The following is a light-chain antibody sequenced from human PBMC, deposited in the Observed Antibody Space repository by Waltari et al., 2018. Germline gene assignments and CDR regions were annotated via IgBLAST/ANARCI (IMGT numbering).Light chain of an antibody. CDR2: NND. V-gene: IGLV1-44*01. Sequence: QSALTQPPSTSEAPGQRVSISCSGASPNIGTNTVSWYRHLPGTAPKLLIYNNDQRPSGVPDRFSGSKSGTSASLAINGVQSEDEADYYCAAWVDSLFKAVFGKGTKLTV. J-gene: IGLJ3*02. CDR3: AAWVDSLFKAV. CDR1: SPNIGTNT.